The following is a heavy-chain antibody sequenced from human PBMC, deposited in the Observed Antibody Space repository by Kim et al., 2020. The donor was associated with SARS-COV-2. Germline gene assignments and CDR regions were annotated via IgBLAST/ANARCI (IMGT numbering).Heavy chain of an antibody. CDR2: IYYSGSV. J-gene: IGHJ5*01. Sequence: SETLSLTCTVSGGSISSYYWSWIRQPPGKGLEWIGHIYYSGSVEYNPSLKNRVTISVDTSKKQFSLDLTSVTAADTAVYYCVRSPGTNYYWFDSSGQGTL. D-gene: IGHD1-7*01. V-gene: IGHV4-59*13. CDR1: GGSISSYY. CDR3: VRSPGTNYYWFDS.